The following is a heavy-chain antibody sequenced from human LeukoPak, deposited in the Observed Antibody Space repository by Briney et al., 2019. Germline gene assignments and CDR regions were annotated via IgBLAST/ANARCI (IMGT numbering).Heavy chain of an antibody. D-gene: IGHD3-16*01. CDR3: ARWGDGKKFDY. CDR2: IWYDGSNK. J-gene: IGHJ4*02. Sequence: PAGSLSLSCAASGFTFSSHGMHWVRQAPGKGLEWVAVIWYDGSNKYYADSVKGRFTISRDNSKNMLFLQMNSLTVEDTAVYYCARWGDGKKFDYWGQGTLLTVS. CDR1: GFTFSSHG. V-gene: IGHV3-33*01.